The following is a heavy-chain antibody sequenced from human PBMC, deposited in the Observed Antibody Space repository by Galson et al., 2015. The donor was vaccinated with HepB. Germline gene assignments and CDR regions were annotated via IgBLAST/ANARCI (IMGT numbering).Heavy chain of an antibody. J-gene: IGHJ4*02. CDR1: GYTFTSYG. V-gene: IGHV1-18*01. CDR2: ISAYNGNT. Sequence: SVKVSCKASGYTFTSYGISWVRQAPGQGLEWMGWISAYNGNTNYAQKLQGRVTMTTDTSTSTAYMELRSLRSDDTAVYYCARDKELSWDSSGYYLLFDYWGQGTLVTVSS. CDR3: ARDKELSWDSSGYYLLFDY. D-gene: IGHD3-22*01.